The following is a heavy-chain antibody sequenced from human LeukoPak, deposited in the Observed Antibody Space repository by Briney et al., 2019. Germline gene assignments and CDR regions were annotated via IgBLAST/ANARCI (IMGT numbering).Heavy chain of an antibody. D-gene: IGHD3-22*01. CDR1: GYTFTGYY. CDR2: INPNSGGT. CDR3: ASPLTYYYDSSGYSSDY. J-gene: IGHJ4*02. Sequence: GASVKVSCKASGYTFTGYYMHWVRQAPGQGLEWMGRINPNSGGTNYAQKFQGRVTMTRDTSISTAYMELSRLRYDDTAVYYCASPLTYYYDSSGYSSDYWGQGTLVTVSS. V-gene: IGHV1-2*06.